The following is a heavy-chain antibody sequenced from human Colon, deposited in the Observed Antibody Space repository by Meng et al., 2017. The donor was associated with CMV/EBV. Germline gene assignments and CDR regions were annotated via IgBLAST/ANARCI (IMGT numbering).Heavy chain of an antibody. D-gene: IGHD2-15*01. Sequence: ASVKVSCKASGYTLISYYIHWVRQAPGQGLEWMGTINPSDGGTIHAQKFQGRVTLTRDTSTSTVYMELSSLRSEDTAMYYCARGYCSGGQCPLDPWGQGTLVTVSS. V-gene: IGHV1-46*01. J-gene: IGHJ5*02. CDR2: INPSDGGT. CDR3: ARGYCSGGQCPLDP. CDR1: GYTLISYY.